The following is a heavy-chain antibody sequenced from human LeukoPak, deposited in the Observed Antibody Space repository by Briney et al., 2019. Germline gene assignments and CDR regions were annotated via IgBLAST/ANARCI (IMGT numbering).Heavy chain of an antibody. CDR2: IYTSGST. J-gene: IGHJ3*02. Sequence: SETLSLTCTVSGGSISSYYWSWIRQPAGKGLEGIGRIYTSGSTNYNPALKSRVTMSVDTSKNQFSLKLSSVTAADTAVYYCARDDGYSYGSDAFDIWGQGTMVTVSS. V-gene: IGHV4-4*07. CDR3: ARDDGYSYGSDAFDI. CDR1: GGSISSYY. D-gene: IGHD5-18*01.